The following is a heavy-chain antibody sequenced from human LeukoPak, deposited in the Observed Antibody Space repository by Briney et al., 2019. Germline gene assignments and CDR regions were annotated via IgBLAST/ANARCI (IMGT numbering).Heavy chain of an antibody. CDR1: GFTFSSYW. J-gene: IGHJ3*02. Sequence: GGSLRLSCAASGFTFSSYWMSWVRQAPGKGLEGVANIKQDGSEKYYVDSVKGRFTISRDNAKNSLYLQMNSLRAEDTAVYYCARLIEYYYDSSGYYYVVRGDAFDIWGQGTMVTVSS. CDR2: IKQDGSEK. V-gene: IGHV3-7*01. CDR3: ARLIEYYYDSSGYYYVVRGDAFDI. D-gene: IGHD3-22*01.